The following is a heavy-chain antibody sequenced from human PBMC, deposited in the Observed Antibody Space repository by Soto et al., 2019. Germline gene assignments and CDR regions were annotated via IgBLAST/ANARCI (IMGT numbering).Heavy chain of an antibody. Sequence: ASVKVSCKASGYTFTGYYMHWVRQAPGQGLEWMGWINPNSGGTNYAQKYQGWVTMTRDTSISTAYMELSRLRSDDTAVYYFARGIGAAAGIWSYYCGMDVWGQGTTVTVSS. CDR3: ARGIGAAAGIWSYYCGMDV. CDR1: GYTFTGYY. J-gene: IGHJ6*02. CDR2: INPNSGGT. D-gene: IGHD6-13*01. V-gene: IGHV1-2*04.